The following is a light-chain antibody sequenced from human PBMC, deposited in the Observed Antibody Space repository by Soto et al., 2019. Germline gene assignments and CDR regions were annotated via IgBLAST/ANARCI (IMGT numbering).Light chain of an antibody. CDR2: EVS. J-gene: IGLJ2*01. V-gene: IGLV2-14*01. CDR1: SSDVGGYNY. CDR3: SSYTSSSTVV. Sequence: QSVLTQPASVSGSPGQSITISCTGTSSDVGGYNYVSWYQQHPGKAPKLMIYEVSTRPSGVSNRFSGSKSVNTASLTISGLQAEDEADYYCSSYTSSSTVVFGGGTKLTVL.